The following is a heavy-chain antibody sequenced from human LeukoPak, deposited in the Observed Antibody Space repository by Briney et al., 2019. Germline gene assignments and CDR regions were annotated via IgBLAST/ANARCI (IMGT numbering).Heavy chain of an antibody. CDR1: GFTSSSYE. V-gene: IGHV3-48*03. CDR2: ISSSGSTI. D-gene: IGHD5-18*01. CDR3: ARQTAIAPFDY. Sequence: GGSLRLSCAASGFTSSSYEMNWVRQAPGKGLEWVSYISSSGSTIYYADSVKGRFTISRDNAKNSLYLQMNSLRAEDTAVYYCARQTAIAPFDYWGQGTLVTVSS. J-gene: IGHJ4*02.